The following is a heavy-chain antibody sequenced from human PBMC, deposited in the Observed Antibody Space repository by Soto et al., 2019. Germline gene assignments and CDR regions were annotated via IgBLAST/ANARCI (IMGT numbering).Heavy chain of an antibody. V-gene: IGHV2-5*04. CDR2: IYCNDDK. D-gene: IGHD3-9*01. Sequence: SGPTLVNPTQTLRVTCAFSGFSLSASGASVGWIRQPPGKALEWLAHIYCNDDKRYSPSLRSRLTISKDNSQNQVVLTFTNMDPSATGTYYPVPRIDICGQAFDPWGPGTLVTVS. J-gene: IGHJ5*02. CDR3: VPRIDICGQAFDP. CDR1: GFSLSASGAS.